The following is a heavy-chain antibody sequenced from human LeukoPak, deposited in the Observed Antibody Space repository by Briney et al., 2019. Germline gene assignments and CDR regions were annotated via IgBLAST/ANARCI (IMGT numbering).Heavy chain of an antibody. V-gene: IGHV4-59*08. Sequence: SETLSLTCTVSGGSISGYYWSWIRQPPGKGLEWSGYIYYSGGTNYNPSLKSRVTISVDTSKNQFSLKLSSVTAADTAVYYCARLGFSNSGSYLAPSDYWGQGTLVTVSS. D-gene: IGHD1-26*01. CDR3: ARLGFSNSGSYLAPSDY. CDR2: IYYSGGT. CDR1: GGSISGYY. J-gene: IGHJ4*02.